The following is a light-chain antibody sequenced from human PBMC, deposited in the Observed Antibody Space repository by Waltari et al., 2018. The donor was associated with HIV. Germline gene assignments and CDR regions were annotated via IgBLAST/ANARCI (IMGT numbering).Light chain of an antibody. V-gene: IGKV1-39*01. CDR2: TAS. CDR3: QQAFSGPFG. CDR1: QSIKLY. J-gene: IGKJ3*01. Sequence: IQLTQSPYFLAASVGDRVSITCRVSQSIKLYLNWYQQKPGKAPRLLIFTASSLQSGVPSRFIGSASGTNFTLTISSLQPEDFATYYCQQAFSGPFGFGPGTKVEVK.